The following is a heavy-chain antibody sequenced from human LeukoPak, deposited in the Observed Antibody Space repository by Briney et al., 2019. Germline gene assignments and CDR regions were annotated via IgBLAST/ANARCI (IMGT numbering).Heavy chain of an antibody. V-gene: IGHV1-18*04. Sequence: ASVKVSCKASGYTFTSYGISWVRQAPGQGPEWMGWISAYNGNTNYAQKLQGRVTMTTDTSTSTAYMEPRSLRSDDTAVYYCARYLRSLSWYFDLWGRGTLVTVSS. CDR2: ISAYNGNT. J-gene: IGHJ2*01. CDR3: ARYLRSLSWYFDL. D-gene: IGHD4-17*01. CDR1: GYTFTSYG.